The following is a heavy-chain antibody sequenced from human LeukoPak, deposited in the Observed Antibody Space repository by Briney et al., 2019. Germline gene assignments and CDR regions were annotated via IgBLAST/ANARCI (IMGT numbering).Heavy chain of an antibody. Sequence: ASVKVSCKASGYTFTGYYIHWVRQAPGHGLEWMGWISAYNGNTNYAQKLQGRVTMTTDTSTSTAYMELRSLRSDDTAVYYCATESLGYCSGGSCQEGYWGQGTLVTVSS. CDR1: GYTFTGYY. D-gene: IGHD2-15*01. J-gene: IGHJ4*02. V-gene: IGHV1-18*04. CDR3: ATESLGYCSGGSCQEGY. CDR2: ISAYNGNT.